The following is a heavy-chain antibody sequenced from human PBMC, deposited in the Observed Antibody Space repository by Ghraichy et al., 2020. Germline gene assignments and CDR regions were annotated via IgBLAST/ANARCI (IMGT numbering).Heavy chain of an antibody. CDR2: LSGSGDST. J-gene: IGHJ4*02. CDR1: GFTFSSYA. Sequence: GGSLRLSCAASGFTFSSYAMNWVRQAPGKGLEWVSGLSGSGDSTYYADSVKGRFTISRDNSKNTLYLQMNSLRAEDTAIYYCAKRDYDFWSGYWGFDYWGQGTLVTVSS. CDR3: AKRDYDFWSGYWGFDY. D-gene: IGHD3-3*01. V-gene: IGHV3-23*01.